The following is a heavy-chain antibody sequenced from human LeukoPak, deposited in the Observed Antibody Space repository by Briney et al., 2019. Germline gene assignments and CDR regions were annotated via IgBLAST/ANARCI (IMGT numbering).Heavy chain of an antibody. CDR1: GFTFSSYG. CDR2: ISYDGSNK. CDR3: AKDREVGATTSASDY. J-gene: IGHJ4*02. V-gene: IGHV3-30*18. Sequence: GGSLRLSCAASGFTFSSYGMHWVRQAPGKGLEWVAVISYDGSNKYYADSVKGRFTISRDNSKNTLYLQMNSLRAKDTAVYYCAKDREVGATTSASDYWGQGTLVTVSS. D-gene: IGHD1-26*01.